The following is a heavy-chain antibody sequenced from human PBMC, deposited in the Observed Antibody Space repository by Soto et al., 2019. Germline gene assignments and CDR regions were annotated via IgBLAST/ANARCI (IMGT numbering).Heavy chain of an antibody. D-gene: IGHD2-21*02. CDR2: SYYSGSI. V-gene: IGHV4-30-4*08. Sequence: QVQLQQSGPGLVKPSQTLSLTCTVSGGSISSDNYHWTWIRQSPGKGLEWIGYSYYSGSIFYNPSFKSRVTISVDTSKKQFSLQLSSVTAADTAVYFCAREDDGGDRDYYGLDVWGQGTTVTVSS. J-gene: IGHJ6*02. CDR3: AREDDGGDRDYYGLDV. CDR1: GGSISSDNYH.